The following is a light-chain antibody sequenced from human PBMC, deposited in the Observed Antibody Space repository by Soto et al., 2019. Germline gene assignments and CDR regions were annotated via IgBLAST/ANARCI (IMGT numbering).Light chain of an antibody. J-gene: IGKJ1*01. CDR2: DAS. CDR3: QQRRYWPVT. Sequence: EIVLTQSPAILSMSPGERATLSCTASQSVSSYFAWYQQKPGQAPRLLIYDASNRATGVPARFSGSGSWTNFTLSISSLEPEDFAVYYCQQRRYWPVTFGQGTKVEIK. CDR1: QSVSSY. V-gene: IGKV3-11*01.